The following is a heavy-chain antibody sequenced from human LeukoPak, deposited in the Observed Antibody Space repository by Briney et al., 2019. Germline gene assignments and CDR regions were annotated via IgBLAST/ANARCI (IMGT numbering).Heavy chain of an antibody. Sequence: SETLSLTCTVSGGSISSYYWSWIRQPPGKGLEWIGYVYYSGSTNYNPSLKSRVTISVDTSKNQFSLKLSSVTAADTAVYYCVTDCGGDCGNGMDVWGQGTTVTVSS. CDR1: GGSISSYY. V-gene: IGHV4-59*01. CDR2: VYYSGST. CDR3: VTDCGGDCGNGMDV. D-gene: IGHD2-21*02. J-gene: IGHJ6*02.